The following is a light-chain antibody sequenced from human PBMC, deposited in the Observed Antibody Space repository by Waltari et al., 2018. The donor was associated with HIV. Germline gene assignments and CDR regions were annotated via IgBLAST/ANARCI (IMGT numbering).Light chain of an antibody. CDR1: SSNVDYNG. CDR2: FDD. J-gene: IGLJ1*01. CDR3: AAWDDSLNGYV. V-gene: IGLV1-36*01. Sequence: QSVLTQPPSVSEAPRQRVTISCSGSSSNVDYNGVNWYQQLPGKAPKLLIYFDDLLSSGVSDRFSGSKSGTSASLAISGLQSEDEGDYYCAAWDDSLNGYVFGTGTKVTVL.